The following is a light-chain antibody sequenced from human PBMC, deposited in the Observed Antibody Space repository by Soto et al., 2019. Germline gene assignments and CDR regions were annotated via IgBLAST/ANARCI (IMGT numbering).Light chain of an antibody. CDR2: EVT. V-gene: IGLV2-14*01. CDR3: ISYTHINTRARV. Sequence: QSALTQPASVSGSPGQSITISCTGTSGDIGSYNRVSWYQQHPGKAPKLIIYEVTDRPSGVSNRFSGSKSGNTASLTISGLQAEDEAEYYCISYTHINTRARVFGTGTKLTVL. CDR1: SGDIGSYNR. J-gene: IGLJ1*01.